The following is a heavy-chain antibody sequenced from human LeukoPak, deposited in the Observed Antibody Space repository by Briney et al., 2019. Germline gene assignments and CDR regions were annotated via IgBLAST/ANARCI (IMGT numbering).Heavy chain of an antibody. D-gene: IGHD3-9*01. CDR2: ISPTDGST. CDR1: GYTFINHY. V-gene: IGHV1-46*01. Sequence: SVKVSCKPSGYTFINHYIHWVRQAPGQGLEWMGVISPTDGSTSYAQKFQGRLSMTSDTSTSTAYMELSSLRSEDTAIYYCTRTINSWFDPWGQGTPVSVSS. CDR3: TRTINSWFDP. J-gene: IGHJ5*02.